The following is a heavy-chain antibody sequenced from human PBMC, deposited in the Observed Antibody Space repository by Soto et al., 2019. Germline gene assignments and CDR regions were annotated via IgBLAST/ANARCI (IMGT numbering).Heavy chain of an antibody. J-gene: IGHJ6*02. V-gene: IGHV3-21*01. Sequence: EVHLVESGGGLVKPGGSLRLPCAASGFTFSSYSMNWVRQAPGKGLEWVASISSSSSYIYYADSVKGRFTISRDKAKNSLFLQMSSLRAEDTALYYCARHQGPAAGNYGMDVWGRGTTVTVSS. D-gene: IGHD6-13*01. CDR3: ARHQGPAAGNYGMDV. CDR1: GFTFSSYS. CDR2: ISSSSSYI.